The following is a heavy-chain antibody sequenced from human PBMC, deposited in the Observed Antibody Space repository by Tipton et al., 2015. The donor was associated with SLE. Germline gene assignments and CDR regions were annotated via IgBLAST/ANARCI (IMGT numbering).Heavy chain of an antibody. Sequence: QLVQSGAEVKKPGSSVKVSCKASGGTFSSYAISWVRQVPGQGLEWMGGFIPIFGTANYAEKFQGRVTITADEVTSTAYMELSSLRSEDTAVYYCARGRPRLSAGSASSWPMDFWGQGTLVTVSS. J-gene: IGHJ4*02. CDR3: ARGRPRLSAGSASSWPMDF. CDR2: FIPIFGTA. D-gene: IGHD2-15*01. CDR1: GGTFSSYA. V-gene: IGHV1-69*01.